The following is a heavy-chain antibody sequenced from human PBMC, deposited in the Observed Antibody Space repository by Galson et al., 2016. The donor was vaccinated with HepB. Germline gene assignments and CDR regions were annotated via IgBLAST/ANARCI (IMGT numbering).Heavy chain of an antibody. V-gene: IGHV1-18*01. CDR2: ISAYNGNT. J-gene: IGHJ6*02. CDR1: GYTFISYG. CDR3: ARDGLTMIVVGDGMDV. D-gene: IGHD3-22*01. Sequence: SCKASGYTFISYGITWVRQAPGQGLEWMGWISAYNGNTNYAQKFQGRVTLTTDTSTSTAYMELRSLRSDDTAVYYCARDGLTMIVVGDGMDVWGQGTTVTVSS.